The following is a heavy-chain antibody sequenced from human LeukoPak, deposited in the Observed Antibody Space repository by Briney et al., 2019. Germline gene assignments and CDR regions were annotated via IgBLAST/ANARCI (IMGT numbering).Heavy chain of an antibody. V-gene: IGHV4-59*01. Sequence: SETLSLTCTVSGGSINSYYWSWLRQPPGKGLEWIGYIYYSGSTNYNPSLKSRVTISVDTSKNQFSLKLSSVIAADTAVYYCARAFGYDSSGYYYDDVFDIWGQGKMVTVSS. J-gene: IGHJ3*02. CDR3: ARAFGYDSSGYYYDDVFDI. CDR1: GGSINSYY. CDR2: IYYSGST. D-gene: IGHD3-22*01.